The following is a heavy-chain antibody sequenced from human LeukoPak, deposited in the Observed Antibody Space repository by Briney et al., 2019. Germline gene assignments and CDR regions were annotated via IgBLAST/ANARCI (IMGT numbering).Heavy chain of an antibody. CDR2: INHSGST. Sequence: GSLRLSCAASGFTFSTYSMNWVRQPPGKGLEWIGEINHSGSTNYNPSLKSRVTISVDTSKNQFSLKLSSVTAADTAVYYCARGLNYGFAAFDPWGQGTLVTVSS. V-gene: IGHV4-34*01. D-gene: IGHD4-11*01. CDR1: GFTFSTYS. CDR3: ARGLNYGFAAFDP. J-gene: IGHJ5*02.